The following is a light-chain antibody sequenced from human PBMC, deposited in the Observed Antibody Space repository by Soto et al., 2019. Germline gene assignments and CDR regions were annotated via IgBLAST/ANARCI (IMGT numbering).Light chain of an antibody. CDR3: SSYRRSNTLL. CDR1: SSDVGDYDY. J-gene: IGLJ2*01. Sequence: QSALTQPASVSGSPGQSITISCTGTSSDVGDYDYVSWYQQYAGKAPKMMIYEVSNRPSGVSNRFSGSKSGNTASLTISGLQAEDEADYYSSSYRRSNTLLFGGGTKVTVL. V-gene: IGLV2-14*01. CDR2: EVS.